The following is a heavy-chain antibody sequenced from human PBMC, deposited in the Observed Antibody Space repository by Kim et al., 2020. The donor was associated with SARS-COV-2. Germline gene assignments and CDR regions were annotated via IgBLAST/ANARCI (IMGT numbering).Heavy chain of an antibody. J-gene: IGHJ4*02. D-gene: IGHD2-15*01. CDR1: GFTFSNYA. Sequence: GGSLRLSCSASGFTFSNYAMHWVRQASGKGLEYVSAINSNGGSTYYADSVKDRFTISRDNSKNTLHLQMSSLRAEDTAVYYCVKDLGGYCSGGSCYTVYWGQGTLVTVSS. V-gene: IGHV3-64D*09. CDR3: VKDLGGYCSGGSCYTVY. CDR2: INSNGGST.